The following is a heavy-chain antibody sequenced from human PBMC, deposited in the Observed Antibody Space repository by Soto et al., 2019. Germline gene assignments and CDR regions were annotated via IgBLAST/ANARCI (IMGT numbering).Heavy chain of an antibody. J-gene: IGHJ5*02. V-gene: IGHV4-34*01. CDR3: ARHTRNQFDP. CDR1: GGSFSGYY. Sequence: KTSETLSLTCAVYGGSFSGYYWSWIRQPPGKGLEWIGEINHSGSTNYNPSLKSRVTISVDTSKSQFSLKLSSVTAADTAVYYCARHTRNQFDPLGQGALVTVSS. CDR2: INHSGST.